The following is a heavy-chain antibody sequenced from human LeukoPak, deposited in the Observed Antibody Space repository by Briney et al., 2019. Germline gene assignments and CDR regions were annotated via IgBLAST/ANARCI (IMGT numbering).Heavy chain of an antibody. CDR1: GFTFSSYG. Sequence: GRSLRLSCAASGFTFSSYGMHWVRQAPGKGLEWVSVISYGGNNKYYADSVKGRFTISRDNSKNTLYLQMNSLRAEDTAVYYCAKGTYYYGSTERTGSWYFDLWGRGTLVTVSS. D-gene: IGHD3-10*01. CDR2: ISYGGNNK. J-gene: IGHJ2*01. CDR3: AKGTYYYGSTERTGSWYFDL. V-gene: IGHV3-30*18.